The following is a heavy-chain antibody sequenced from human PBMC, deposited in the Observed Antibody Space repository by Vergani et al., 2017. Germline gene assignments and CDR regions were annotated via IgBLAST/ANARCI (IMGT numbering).Heavy chain of an antibody. Sequence: QVQLVQSGAEVKKPGASVKVSCKASGYTFTSYGISWVRQAPGQGLEWMGWISAYNGNTNYAQKLQGRVTMTTDTSTSTAYMELRSLRSDDTAVYYCARVRYSSGCSPSYYYYGMDVWGQGTTVTVSS. J-gene: IGHJ6*02. CDR2: ISAYNGNT. CDR1: GYTFTSYG. CDR3: ARVRYSSGCSPSYYYYGMDV. V-gene: IGHV1-18*04. D-gene: IGHD6-19*01.